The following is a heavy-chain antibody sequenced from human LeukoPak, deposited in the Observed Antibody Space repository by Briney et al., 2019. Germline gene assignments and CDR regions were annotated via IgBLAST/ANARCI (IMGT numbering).Heavy chain of an antibody. J-gene: IGHJ6*02. D-gene: IGHD1-1*01. CDR1: GFTFSSYA. CDR3: ASHRRPYYYGMDV. V-gene: IGHV3-48*04. Sequence: GGSLRLSCAASGFTFSSYAMHWVRQAPGKGLEWVSYISSSGSTIYYADSVKGRFTISRDNAKNSLYLQMNSLRAEDTAVYYCASHRRPYYYGMDVWGQGTTVTVSS. CDR2: ISSSGSTI.